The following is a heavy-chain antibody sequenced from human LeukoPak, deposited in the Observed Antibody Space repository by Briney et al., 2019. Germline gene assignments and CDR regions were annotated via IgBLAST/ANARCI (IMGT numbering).Heavy chain of an antibody. Sequence: ASVKVSCMASGYTFTSYYMHWVRQAPGQGLEWMGIINPSGGSTSYAQKFQGRVTITRDTSASTAYMELSSLRSEDTAVYYCAREYYDYVWGSYRYLTYFDYWGQGTLVTVSS. J-gene: IGHJ4*02. V-gene: IGHV1-46*01. CDR2: INPSGGST. CDR3: AREYYDYVWGSYRYLTYFDY. D-gene: IGHD3-16*02. CDR1: GYTFTSYY.